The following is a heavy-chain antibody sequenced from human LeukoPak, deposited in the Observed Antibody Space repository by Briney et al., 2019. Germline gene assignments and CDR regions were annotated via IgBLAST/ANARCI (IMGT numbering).Heavy chain of an antibody. CDR2: ISSSSSYI. V-gene: IGHV3-21*01. Sequence: GGSLRLSCAASGFTFSSYSMNWVRQAPGKGLEWVSSISSSSSYIYYADSVMARFTISRDNAKNSLYLQMNSLRAEDTAVYYCARDLLHGYSSTYYFDYWGQGTLVTVSS. CDR3: ARDLLHGYSSTYYFDY. CDR1: GFTFSSYS. D-gene: IGHD5-18*01. J-gene: IGHJ4*02.